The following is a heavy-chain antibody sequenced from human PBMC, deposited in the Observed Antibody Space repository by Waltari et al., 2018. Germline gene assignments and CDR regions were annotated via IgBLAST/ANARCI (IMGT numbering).Heavy chain of an antibody. CDR1: GYSISSGYY. D-gene: IGHD2-2*01. Sequence: QVQLQESGPGLVKPSETLSLTCAVSGYSISSGYYWSWIRQSPGKGLEWIGYIYHSGSTNYNPSLKSRVTISVDTSKNQFSLKLSSVTAADTAVYYCARHRLGYCSSTSCPRWFDPWGQGTLVTVSS. CDR2: IYHSGST. CDR3: ARHRLGYCSSTSCPRWFDP. J-gene: IGHJ5*02. V-gene: IGHV4-38-2*01.